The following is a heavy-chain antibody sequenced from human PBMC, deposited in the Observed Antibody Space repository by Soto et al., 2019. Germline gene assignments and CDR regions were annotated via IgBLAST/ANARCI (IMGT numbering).Heavy chain of an antibody. D-gene: IGHD3-10*01. V-gene: IGHV3-23*01. CDR1: GFTFRDFG. J-gene: IGHJ4*02. CDR2: ISDRGGNT. CDR3: LKARARHYYCPDH. Sequence: EVQLLESGGGLVQPEGSLRLSCAASGFTFRDFGMSWVRQGPGKGLQWVSSISDRGGNTFYADSVKGRFAISRDNSQTTRYLQLYRLRVEDPAIYNCLKARARHYYCPDHWGQGALVTVSS.